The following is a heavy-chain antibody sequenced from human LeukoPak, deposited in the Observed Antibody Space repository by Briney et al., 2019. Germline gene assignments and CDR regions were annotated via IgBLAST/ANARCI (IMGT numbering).Heavy chain of an antibody. CDR2: ISSSGSTI. V-gene: IGHV3-48*03. D-gene: IGHD1-26*01. Sequence: HTGGSLRLSCAASGFTFSSYEMNWVRQAPGKGLEWVSYISSSGSTIYYADSVKGRFTISRDNAKNSLYLQMNSLRAEDTAVYYCARLYQVGAKTDYWGQGTLVTVSS. CDR1: GFTFSSYE. CDR3: ARLYQVGAKTDY. J-gene: IGHJ4*02.